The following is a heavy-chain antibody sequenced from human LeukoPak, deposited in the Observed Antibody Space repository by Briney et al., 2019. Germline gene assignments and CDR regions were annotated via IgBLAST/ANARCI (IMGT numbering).Heavy chain of an antibody. Sequence: SETLSLTCTVSGGSISSYYWSWIRQPPGKGLEWIGYIYYSGSTNYNPSLKSRVTISVDTSKNQFSLKLSSVTAADTAVYYCARADTAMVTPLDYWGQGTQVTVSS. J-gene: IGHJ4*02. D-gene: IGHD5-18*01. CDR1: GGSISSYY. V-gene: IGHV4-59*01. CDR3: ARADTAMVTPLDY. CDR2: IYYSGST.